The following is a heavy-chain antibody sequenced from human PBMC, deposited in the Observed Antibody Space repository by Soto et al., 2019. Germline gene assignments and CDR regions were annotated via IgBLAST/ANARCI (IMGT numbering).Heavy chain of an antibody. CDR2: IYHTGTT. J-gene: IGHJ6*02. Sequence: PSETLSLTCAVSGDSITSGGYSWSWIRQPPGKALEWIGYIYHTGTTYYTAALKSRVTISPDRSKNRISLSLNSVTAADTAVYYCAATVFGEYSHYALDVWGQGTTVTVSS. CDR1: GDSITSGGYS. D-gene: IGHD3-3*01. CDR3: AATVFGEYSHYALDV. V-gene: IGHV4-30-2*01.